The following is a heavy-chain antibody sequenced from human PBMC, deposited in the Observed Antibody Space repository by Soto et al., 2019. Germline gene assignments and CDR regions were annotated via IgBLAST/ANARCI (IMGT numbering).Heavy chain of an antibody. D-gene: IGHD3-10*01. J-gene: IGHJ4*02. CDR3: AKNSGTFVTSSRVFDY. V-gene: IGHV3-23*01. CDR2: ISGSGDST. CDR1: GFTFTTYA. Sequence: GGSLRLSCAASGFTFTTYAMSWVRQAPGKGLEWVSIISGSGDSTNYADSVKGRFTVSRDNSKNTMFLQMNSLRVEDTAVYYCAKNSGTFVTSSRVFDYWGQGTLVRVS.